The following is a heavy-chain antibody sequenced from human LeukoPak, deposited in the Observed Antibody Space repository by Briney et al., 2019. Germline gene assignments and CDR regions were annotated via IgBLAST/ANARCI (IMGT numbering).Heavy chain of an antibody. J-gene: IGHJ4*02. Sequence: GGSLRLSCAVSGFTFSNSGLHWVRQAPGKGLEWLSYVSSSRTTVYSADSVKGRFTISRDNAKNSLYLQMNSLRDEDTAVYFCARDSAMAFDYWGQGTLVTVSS. CDR3: ARDSAMAFDY. CDR1: GFTFSNSG. CDR2: VSSSRTTV. D-gene: IGHD5-18*01. V-gene: IGHV3-48*02.